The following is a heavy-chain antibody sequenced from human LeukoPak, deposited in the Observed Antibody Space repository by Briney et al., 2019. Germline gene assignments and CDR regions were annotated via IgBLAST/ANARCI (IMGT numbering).Heavy chain of an antibody. D-gene: IGHD6-13*01. CDR3: ASSPYSSSWYIFY. V-gene: IGHV4-34*01. Sequence: SETLSLTCTVSGGSISSYYWSWIRQPPGKGLEWIGEINHSGSTNYNPSLKSRVTISVDASKNQFSLKLSSVTAADTAVYYCASSPYSSSWYIFYWGQGTLVTVSS. J-gene: IGHJ4*02. CDR1: GGSISSYY. CDR2: INHSGST.